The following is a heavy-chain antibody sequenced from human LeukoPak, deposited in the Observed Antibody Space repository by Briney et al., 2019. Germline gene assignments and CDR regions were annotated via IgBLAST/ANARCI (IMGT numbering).Heavy chain of an antibody. CDR3: SGGSPPGIVGATKN. CDR2: IYSDGRT. CDR1: GFTFTSYA. D-gene: IGHD1-26*01. J-gene: IGHJ4*02. V-gene: IGHV3-53*01. Sequence: GGSLRLSCAASGFTFTSYAMSWVRQAPGKGLEWVSVIYSDGRTDYANSVKGRFTISRDNFENTLYLQMNSLRAEDTAVYYCSGGSPPGIVGATKNWGQGTLVTVSS.